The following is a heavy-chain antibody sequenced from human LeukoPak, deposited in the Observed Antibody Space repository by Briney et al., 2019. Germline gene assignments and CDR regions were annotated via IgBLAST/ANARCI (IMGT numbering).Heavy chain of an antibody. CDR1: GYRFSSYW. Sequence: NPGESLKISCKGSGYRFSSYWIGWVRQMLGKGLEWMGIIHPGDSETRYSPSFQGQVTISADKSISTAYLQWSSLKASDTAMYYCVRALGYCTSGSCYYYDYWGQGTLVTVSS. CDR2: IHPGDSET. D-gene: IGHD2-15*01. CDR3: VRALGYCTSGSCYYYDY. V-gene: IGHV5-51*01. J-gene: IGHJ4*02.